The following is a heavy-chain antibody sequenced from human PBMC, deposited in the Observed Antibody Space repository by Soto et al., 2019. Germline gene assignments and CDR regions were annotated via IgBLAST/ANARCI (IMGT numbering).Heavy chain of an antibody. CDR1: GDSISGGDYY. CDR3: ARVAYYDSCGYYCGIHAY. V-gene: IGHV4-30-4*01. CDR2: IHYSGST. J-gene: IGHJ4*01. D-gene: IGHD3-22*01. Sequence: SETLSLTCSVSGDSISGGDYYWSWIRQPPGEALEWIGHIHYSGSTYYNASLKRRLTISLDTSKNEFSLNLNSVTAADTAVYYCARVAYYDSCGYYCGIHAYWSQGTLDIVSS.